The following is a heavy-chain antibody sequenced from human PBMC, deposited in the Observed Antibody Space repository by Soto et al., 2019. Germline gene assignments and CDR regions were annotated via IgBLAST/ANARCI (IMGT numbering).Heavy chain of an antibody. J-gene: IGHJ6*03. CDR2: ISAYNGNT. Sequence: SSPCQSNRQGLEWMGWISAYNGNTNYAQKLQGRVTMTTDTSTSTAYMELRSLRSDDTAVYYCARDGRGLPHKVLRFLEWLPADYYMDVWGKGTTGTVSS. V-gene: IGHV1-18*01. CDR3: ARDGRGLPHKVLRFLEWLPADYYMDV. D-gene: IGHD3-3*01.